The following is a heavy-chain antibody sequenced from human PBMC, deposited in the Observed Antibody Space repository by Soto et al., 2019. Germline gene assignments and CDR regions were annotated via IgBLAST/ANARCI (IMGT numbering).Heavy chain of an antibody. J-gene: IGHJ4*02. V-gene: IGHV3-30-3*01. Sequence: PGGSLRLSCAASGFTFSSYAMHWVRQAPGKGLEWVAVISYDGSNKYYADSVKGRFTISRDNSKNTLYLQMNSLRAEDTAVYYCAVGSFDYWGQGTLVTVSS. CDR3: AVGSFDY. CDR2: ISYDGSNK. D-gene: IGHD1-26*01. CDR1: GFTFSSYA.